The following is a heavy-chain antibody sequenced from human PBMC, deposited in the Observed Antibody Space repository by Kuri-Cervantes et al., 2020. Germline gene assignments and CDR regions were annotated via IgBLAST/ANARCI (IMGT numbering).Heavy chain of an antibody. Sequence: SVKVSCKASGYTFTSSGISWVRQAPGQGLEWMGGIIPIFGTASYAQKFQGRVTITADESTSTAYMELSSLRSEDTAVYYCARDGIVVVVAATPDYYYYGMDVWGQGTTVTVSS. CDR3: ARDGIVVVVAATPDYYYYGMDV. J-gene: IGHJ6*02. D-gene: IGHD2-15*01. V-gene: IGHV1-69*13. CDR1: GYTFTSSG. CDR2: IIPIFGTA.